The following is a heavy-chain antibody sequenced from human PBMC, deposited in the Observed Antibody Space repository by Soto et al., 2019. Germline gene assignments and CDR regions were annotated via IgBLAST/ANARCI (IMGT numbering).Heavy chain of an antibody. D-gene: IGHD3-10*02. Sequence: QVQLVESGGGVVQPGRSLRLSCAASGFTFSSYAMHWVRQAPGKGLGWVAVISYDGSNKYYADSVKGRFTISRDNSKNTLYLQMNSLRAEDTAVYYCARDPRFGGSLIDYWGQGTLVTVSS. CDR1: GFTFSSYA. CDR2: ISYDGSNK. J-gene: IGHJ4*02. V-gene: IGHV3-30-3*01. CDR3: ARDPRFGGSLIDY.